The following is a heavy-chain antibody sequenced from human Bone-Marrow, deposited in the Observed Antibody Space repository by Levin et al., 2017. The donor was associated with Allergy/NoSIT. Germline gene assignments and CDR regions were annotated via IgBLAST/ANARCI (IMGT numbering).Heavy chain of an antibody. V-gene: IGHV3-64D*06. CDR2: ISNNGGRT. Sequence: GESLKISCSASGFTFNKNTMQWVRQAPGKGLEHVSAISNNGGRTYYTDSVKGRFTISRDNSKNTVYLQMSSLRPGDTARYCCVKNGDYGELGSWGQGTLVTVSS. D-gene: IGHD4-17*01. CDR3: VKNGDYGELGS. J-gene: IGHJ5*02. CDR1: GFTFNKNT.